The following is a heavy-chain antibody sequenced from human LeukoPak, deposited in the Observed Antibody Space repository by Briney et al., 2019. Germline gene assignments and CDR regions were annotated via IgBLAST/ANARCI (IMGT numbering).Heavy chain of an antibody. Sequence: ASVKVSCKASGGTFSSYAISWVRQAPGQGLEWMGGIIPIFGTANYAQKFQGRVTITTDESTSTAYMELSSLRSEDTAVYYCATAGYCSSTSCYTRFDPWGQGTLVTVSS. CDR3: ATAGYCSSTSCYTRFDP. V-gene: IGHV1-69*05. J-gene: IGHJ5*02. CDR1: GGTFSSYA. D-gene: IGHD2-2*02. CDR2: IIPIFGTA.